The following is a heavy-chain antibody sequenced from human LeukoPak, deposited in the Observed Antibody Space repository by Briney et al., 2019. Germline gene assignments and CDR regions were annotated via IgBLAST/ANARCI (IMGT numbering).Heavy chain of an antibody. CDR3: ARHRGYCSGSSCYLSWFDP. Sequence: SETLSLTCSVSGGSISSTSYYWGWIRQPPGKGLEWIGTMYFSGSTYYNPSLKGRLTMSGDTSKNQFSLRLTSVTAADTAVYYCARHRGYCSGSSCYLSWFDPWGQGTLVTASS. D-gene: IGHD2-15*01. V-gene: IGHV4-39*01. CDR2: MYFSGST. J-gene: IGHJ5*02. CDR1: GGSISSTSYY.